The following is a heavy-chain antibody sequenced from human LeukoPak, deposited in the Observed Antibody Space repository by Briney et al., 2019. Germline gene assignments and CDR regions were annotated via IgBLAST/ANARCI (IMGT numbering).Heavy chain of an antibody. CDR1: GGSISSSSYY. CDR2: IYYSGST. Sequence: SETLSLTCTVPGGSISSSSYYWGWIRQPPGKGLEWIGSIYYSGSTYYNPSLKSRVTISVDTSKNQFSLKLSSVTAADTAVYYCATGSYYNVGFDYWGQGTLVTVSS. V-gene: IGHV4-39*01. CDR3: ATGSYYNVGFDY. J-gene: IGHJ4*02. D-gene: IGHD3-10*01.